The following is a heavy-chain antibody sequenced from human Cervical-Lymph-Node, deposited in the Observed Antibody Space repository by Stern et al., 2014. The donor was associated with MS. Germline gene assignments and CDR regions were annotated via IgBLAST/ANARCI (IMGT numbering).Heavy chain of an antibody. CDR3: ARDKGVGSPSWGLYDYYYALDV. V-gene: IGHV1-2*06. J-gene: IGHJ6*02. CDR2: INAQSGGK. CDR1: GDTYTGDY. D-gene: IGHD3-16*01. Sequence: VQLVQSGAEVKKPGASVKVSCKAFGDTYTGDYIHWVRQAPGQGLEWMGRINAQSGGKDYPQRFQVRVTMTRDTSTSTDYMEMNSLRSDDTAVYYCARDKGVGSPSWGLYDYYYALDVWGQGTTVTVSS.